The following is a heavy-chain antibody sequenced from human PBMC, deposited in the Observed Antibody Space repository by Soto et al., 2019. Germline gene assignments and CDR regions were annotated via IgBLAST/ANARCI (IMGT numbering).Heavy chain of an antibody. V-gene: IGHV3-30-3*01. D-gene: IGHD5-18*01. Sequence: QLQLVESGGGVVQPGRSLRLSCAASGFTFSANILHWGRQAPGKWLERVASISADGDTKYYADSVKGRFTISRDNSKNTLYLQKNSLRREDTSVYYCLGGIGYSYGYHAFDLWGQGTMVTVSS. CDR1: GFTFSANI. CDR3: LGGIGYSYGYHAFDL. J-gene: IGHJ3*01. CDR2: ISADGDTK.